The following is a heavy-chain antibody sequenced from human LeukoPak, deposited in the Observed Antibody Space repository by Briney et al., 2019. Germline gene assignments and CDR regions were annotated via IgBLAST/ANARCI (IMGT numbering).Heavy chain of an antibody. CDR1: GFTVSSKY. D-gene: IGHD6-13*01. V-gene: IGHV3-53*01. J-gene: IGHJ4*02. CDR2: IYSGGST. Sequence: PGGSLRLSCAASGFTVSSKYMTWVRQAPGKGLEWVSVIYSGGSTYYADSVKGRFTISRDNSKNTLYLQMNSLRAEDTAVYYCARDLEGAAAGTFVYWGQGTLVTVSS. CDR3: ARDLEGAAAGTFVY.